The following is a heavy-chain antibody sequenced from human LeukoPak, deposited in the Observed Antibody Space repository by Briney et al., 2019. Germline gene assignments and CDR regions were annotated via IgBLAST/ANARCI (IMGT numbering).Heavy chain of an antibody. CDR2: INPNSGGT. J-gene: IGHJ6*02. D-gene: IGHD6-13*01. V-gene: IGHV1-2*06. CDR1: GYTFTGYY. CDR3: ASAGTRNYYYYYGMDV. Sequence: GASVKVSCKASGYTFTGYYMHWVRQAPGQGLDWMGRINPNSGGTNYAQKFQGRVTMTRDTSISTAYMELSRLRSDDTAVYYCASAGTRNYYYYYGMDVWGQGATVTVSS.